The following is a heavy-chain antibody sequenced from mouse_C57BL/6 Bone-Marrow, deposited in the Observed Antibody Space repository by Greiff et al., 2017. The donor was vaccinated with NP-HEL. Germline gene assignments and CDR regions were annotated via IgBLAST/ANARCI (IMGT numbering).Heavy chain of an antibody. J-gene: IGHJ1*03. D-gene: IGHD1-3*01. Sequence: EVQLVESGPELVKPGASVKIPCKASGYTFTDYNMDWVKQSHGKSLEWIGDINPNNGGTIYNQKFKGKATLTVDKSSSTAYMELRSLTSEDTAVYYCARCKEGYFDVWGTGTTVTVSS. CDR3: ARCKEGYFDV. V-gene: IGHV1-18*01. CDR2: INPNNGGT. CDR1: GYTFTDYN.